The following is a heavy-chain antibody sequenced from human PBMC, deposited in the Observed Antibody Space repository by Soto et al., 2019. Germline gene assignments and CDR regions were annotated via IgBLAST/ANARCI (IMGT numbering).Heavy chain of an antibody. CDR1: GFTFRTYS. V-gene: IGHV3-21*01. CDR2: ISSDSTYI. D-gene: IGHD6-25*01. J-gene: IGHJ4*02. Sequence: EVQLVESGGGLVKPGESLRLSCAASGFTFRTYSMNWVRQVPGKGLEWVSAISSDSTYIFDADSVKGRFTISRDNAKNSLYLQINSLRAEDTAVYYCARDLGVTATGPSLDYWGQGTQVTVSS. CDR3: ARDLGVTATGPSLDY.